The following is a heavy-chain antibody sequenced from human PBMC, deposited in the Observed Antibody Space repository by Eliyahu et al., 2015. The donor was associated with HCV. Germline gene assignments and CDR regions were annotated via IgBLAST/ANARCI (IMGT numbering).Heavy chain of an antibody. D-gene: IGHD4-17*01. Sequence: EVQLVQSGAEVKKPGESLKISCKASGFSFVTYWIGWVRQMPGKGLEWMGIIYPRDSDTRYSPSFQGQVTISADKSINTAYLQWGSLKASDTAMYYCARFDYGDYRPFEYWGQGTLVTVSS. CDR3: ARFDYGDYRPFEY. V-gene: IGHV5-51*01. CDR1: GFSFVTYW. CDR2: IYPRDSDT. J-gene: IGHJ4*02.